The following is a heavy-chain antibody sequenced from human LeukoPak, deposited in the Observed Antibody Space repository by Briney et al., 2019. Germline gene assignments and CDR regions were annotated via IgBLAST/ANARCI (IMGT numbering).Heavy chain of an antibody. CDR3: ARGNILSGYCFDF. CDR2: IHYTGGT. D-gene: IGHD3-9*01. J-gene: IGHJ4*02. Sequence: PSETLSLTCAVYGGSISGYYLSWIRQPPGKGLEWVGEIHYTGGTSYNPSLKSRATISIDTSKNQLSLKLSSVTAADTAVYYCARGNILSGYCFDFWGQGALVTVSS. CDR1: GGSISGYY. V-gene: IGHV4-34*01.